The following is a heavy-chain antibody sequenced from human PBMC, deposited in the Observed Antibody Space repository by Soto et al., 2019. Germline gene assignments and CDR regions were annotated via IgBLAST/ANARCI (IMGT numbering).Heavy chain of an antibody. CDR1: GATFSSYA. D-gene: IGHD2-21*01. V-gene: IGHV1-69*13. Sequence: ASVKVSCKASGATFSSYAISWVRQAPGQGLEWMGGIIPIFGTANYAQKFQGRVTTTADESTSTAYMELSSLRSEDTAVYYCARVRGLPRVNYYYYYGMDVWGQGTTVTVSS. CDR3: ARVRGLPRVNYYYYYGMDV. J-gene: IGHJ6*02. CDR2: IIPIFGTA.